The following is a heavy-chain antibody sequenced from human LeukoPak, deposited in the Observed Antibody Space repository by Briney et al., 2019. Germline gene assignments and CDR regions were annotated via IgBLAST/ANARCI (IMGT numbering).Heavy chain of an antibody. J-gene: IGHJ4*02. D-gene: IGHD6-19*01. V-gene: IGHV1-3*01. CDR1: GYTFTSYA. CDR3: ARGLGVAGSLDY. Sequence: AASVKVSCKASGYTFTSYAMHWVRQAPGQRLEWMGWINAGNGNTKYSQKFQGRVTITRDTSASTAYMELSSLRSEDTAVYYCARGLGVAGSLDYWGQGTLVTVSS. CDR2: INAGNGNT.